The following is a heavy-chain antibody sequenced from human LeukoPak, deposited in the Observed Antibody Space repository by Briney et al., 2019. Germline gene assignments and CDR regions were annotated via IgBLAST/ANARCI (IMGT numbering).Heavy chain of an antibody. J-gene: IGHJ4*02. CDR3: ARGETAAIIDY. CDR2: VNPNSGNT. V-gene: IGHV1-8*03. Sequence: ASVKVSCKASGYTFTSYDINWVRQATGQGLEWMGWVNPNSGNTGYAQKFQGRVTITRNTSISTAYMELSSLRSEDTAVYYCARGETAAIIDYWGQGTLVTVSS. CDR1: GYTFTSYD. D-gene: IGHD5-18*01.